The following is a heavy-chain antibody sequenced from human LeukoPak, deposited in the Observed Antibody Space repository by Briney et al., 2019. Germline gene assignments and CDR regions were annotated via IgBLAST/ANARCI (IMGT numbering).Heavy chain of an antibody. V-gene: IGHV3-23*01. J-gene: IGHJ5*02. D-gene: IGHD2-2*02. CDR2: IGGSGGST. CDR1: GFTFSSYA. CDR3: ARLLYGFNWFDP. Sequence: QPGGSLRLSCAASGFTFSSYAMSWVRQAPGKGLEWVSAIGGSGGSTYYADSVKGRFTISRDNAKNSLYLQMNSLRAEDTAVYYCARLLYGFNWFDPWGQGTLVTVSS.